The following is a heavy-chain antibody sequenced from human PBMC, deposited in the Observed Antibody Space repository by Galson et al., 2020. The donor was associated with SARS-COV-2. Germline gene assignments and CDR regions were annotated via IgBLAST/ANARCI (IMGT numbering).Heavy chain of an antibody. Sequence: SQTLSLTCAVSGYSISSGYYWGWIRQPPGKGLEWIGSIYHSGSTYYNPSLKSRVTISVDTSKNQFSLKLSSVTAADTAVYYCARFPATDNYYYYYMDVWGKGTTVTVSS. V-gene: IGHV4-38-2*01. D-gene: IGHD2-15*01. CDR2: IYHSGST. J-gene: IGHJ6*03. CDR3: ARFPATDNYYYYYMDV. CDR1: GYSISSGYY.